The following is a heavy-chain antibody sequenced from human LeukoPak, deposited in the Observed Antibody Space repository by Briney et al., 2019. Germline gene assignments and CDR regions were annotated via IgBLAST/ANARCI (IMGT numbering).Heavy chain of an antibody. CDR1: GFTFSSYA. CDR2: ISSSSSTI. Sequence: GGSLRLSCAASGFTFSSYAMSWVRQAPGKGPEWVSYISSSSSTIYYADSVKGRFTISRDNAKNSLYLQMNSLRAEDTAVYYCARDLQYYYDSSGYSRGDAFDIWGQGTMVTVSS. J-gene: IGHJ3*02. CDR3: ARDLQYYYDSSGYSRGDAFDI. V-gene: IGHV3-48*01. D-gene: IGHD3-22*01.